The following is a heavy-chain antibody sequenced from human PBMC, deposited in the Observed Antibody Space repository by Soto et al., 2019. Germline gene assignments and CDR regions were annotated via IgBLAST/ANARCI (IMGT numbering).Heavy chain of an antibody. D-gene: IGHD4-4*01. CDR1: GFTFSSYA. J-gene: IGHJ4*02. CDR2: ISGSGGST. CDR3: AINSNYAPVSQSTEDY. Sequence: GGSLRLSCAASGFTFSSYAMSWVRQAPGKGLEWVSGISGSGGSTYYADSVKGRFTISRDISKNTLYLQINSLRAEDTVIYYCAINSNYAPVSQSTEDYWGQGTLVTVSS. V-gene: IGHV3-23*01.